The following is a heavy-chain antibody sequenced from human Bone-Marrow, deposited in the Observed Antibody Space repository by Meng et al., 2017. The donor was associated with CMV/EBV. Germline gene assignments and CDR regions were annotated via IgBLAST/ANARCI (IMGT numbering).Heavy chain of an antibody. D-gene: IGHD5-18*01. V-gene: IGHV5-51*01. Sequence: GESLKISCKGSGYSFTSYWIGWVRQMPGKGLEWMGIIYPGDSDTRYSPSFQGQVTISADKSISTAYLQWNSLKASDTAMYYCASGTQVDTAMSGMDVWGQGTTVTVSS. CDR1: GYSFTSYW. CDR3: ASGTQVDTAMSGMDV. J-gene: IGHJ6*02. CDR2: IYPGDSDT.